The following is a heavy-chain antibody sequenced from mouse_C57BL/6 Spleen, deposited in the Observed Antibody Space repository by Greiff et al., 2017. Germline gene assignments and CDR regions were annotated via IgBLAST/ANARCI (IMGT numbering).Heavy chain of an antibody. J-gene: IGHJ4*01. CDR3: ARRHSSYAMDY. Sequence: QVQLQQSGAELVRPGTSVKVSCKASGYAFTNYLIEWVKQRPGQGLEWIGVLNPGSGGTNYNEKFKGKATLTADKSSSPAYMQLSSLTSEDSAVYFCARRHSSYAMDYWGQGTSVTVSS. CDR1: GYAFTNYL. V-gene: IGHV1-54*01. CDR2: LNPGSGGT.